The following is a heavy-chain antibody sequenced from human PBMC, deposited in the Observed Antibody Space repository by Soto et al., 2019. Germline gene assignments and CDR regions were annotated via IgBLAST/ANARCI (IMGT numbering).Heavy chain of an antibody. J-gene: IGHJ2*01. CDR1: GFSFSSYS. Sequence: EVQLVASGGGLVKPGGSLRLSCAASGFSFSSYSMNWVRQAPGKGPEWVSSISSNSNYIYYADSVKGRFTVSRDNAKKSLYLQRNSRRAEDTAVYSCARDYASSSPGWYFDLWGRGTLVTVSS. V-gene: IGHV3-21*01. D-gene: IGHD3-22*01. CDR2: ISSNSNYI. CDR3: ARDYASSSPGWYFDL.